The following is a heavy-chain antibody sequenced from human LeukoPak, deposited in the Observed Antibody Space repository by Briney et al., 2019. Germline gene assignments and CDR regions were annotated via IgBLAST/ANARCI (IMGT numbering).Heavy chain of an antibody. CDR3: AHVSYPDAFDI. D-gene: IGHD1-26*01. CDR1: GFSLSTSGVG. J-gene: IGHJ3*02. V-gene: IGHV2-5*02. CDR2: IYWDDDK. Sequence: SGPTLVKPTQTLTLTCTFSGFSLSTSGVGVGWIRQPPGKALEWLALIYWDDDKRYSPSLESRLTITEDTSKNQVVLTMTNMDPVDTATYYCAHVSYPDAFDIWGQGTMVTVSS.